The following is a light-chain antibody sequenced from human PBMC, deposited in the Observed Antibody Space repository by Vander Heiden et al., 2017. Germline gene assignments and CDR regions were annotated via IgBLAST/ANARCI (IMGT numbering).Light chain of an antibody. V-gene: IGKV4-1*01. CDR2: WAS. Sequence: DIVLAHSPDSLTLSLGERATINCKSSQSVLDRANNRNYLAWYQQKPGQPPKLLIYWASTRESGVPDRFSGSGSGTDFTLTISSLQAEDVALYYCQQYFSTLTFGGGTKVKIK. CDR1: QSVLDRANNRNY. CDR3: QQYFSTLT. J-gene: IGKJ4*01.